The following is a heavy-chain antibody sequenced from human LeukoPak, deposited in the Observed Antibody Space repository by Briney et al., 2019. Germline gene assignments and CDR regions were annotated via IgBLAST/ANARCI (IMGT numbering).Heavy chain of an antibody. CDR2: IYYSRST. D-gene: IGHD5-24*01. Sequence: SETLSLTCTVSGGSISSYYWNWIRQPPGKGLEWIGYIYYSRSTNYNPSLKSRVTISVDTSKNQFSLKLSSVTAADTAVYYCARGGVTFLDGYNYPSWFDPWGQGTGVTVSA. CDR3: ARGGVTFLDGYNYPSWFDP. J-gene: IGHJ5*02. V-gene: IGHV4-59*08. CDR1: GGSISSYY.